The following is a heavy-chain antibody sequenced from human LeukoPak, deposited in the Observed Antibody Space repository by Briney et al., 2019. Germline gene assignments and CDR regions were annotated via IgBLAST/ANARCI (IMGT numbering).Heavy chain of an antibody. V-gene: IGHV4-38-2*02. J-gene: IGHJ4*02. CDR2: IYHSGST. Sequence: PSETLSLTCTVSGYSISSGYYWGWIRQPPGKGLEWIGSIYHSGSTYYNPSLKSRVNISVDTSKNQFSLKLSSVTAADTAVYYCARGGWLSEYYFDYWGQGTLVTVSS. CDR1: GYSISSGYY. D-gene: IGHD3-22*01. CDR3: ARGGWLSEYYFDY.